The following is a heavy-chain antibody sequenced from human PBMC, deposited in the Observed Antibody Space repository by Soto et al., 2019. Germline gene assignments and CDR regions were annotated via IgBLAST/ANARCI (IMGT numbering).Heavy chain of an antibody. CDR3: ARARSITRYYYYYYSMDV. J-gene: IGHJ6*02. V-gene: IGHV1-2*04. CDR1: GYTFTGYY. CDR2: INPNSGGT. Sequence: ASVKVSCKASGYTFTGYYMHWVRQAPGQGLEWMGWINPNSGGTNYAQKFQGWVTMTRDTSISTAYMELSRLRSDDTAVYYCARARSITRYYYYYYSMDVWGQGTTVTVSS. D-gene: IGHD2-21*01.